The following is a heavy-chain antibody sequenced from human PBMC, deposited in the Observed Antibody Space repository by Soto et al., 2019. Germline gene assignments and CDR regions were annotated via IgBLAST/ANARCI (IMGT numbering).Heavy chain of an antibody. Sequence: PGGSLRLSCAASGFTFSSYAMSWVRQAPGKGLEWVAAIKEDGSEKYYVDSVKGRFTISRDNAKNSLYLQMNSLRAEDTAVYYCARDGQIVATIEDYGDYVDSYYYYMDVWGKGTTVTVSS. J-gene: IGHJ6*03. CDR2: IKEDGSEK. CDR3: ARDGQIVATIEDYGDYVDSYYYYMDV. V-gene: IGHV3-7*01. CDR1: GFTFSSYA. D-gene: IGHD4-17*01.